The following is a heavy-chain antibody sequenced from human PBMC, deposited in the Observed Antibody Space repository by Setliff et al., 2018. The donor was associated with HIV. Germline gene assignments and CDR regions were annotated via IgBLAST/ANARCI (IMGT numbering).Heavy chain of an antibody. CDR3: AREDQLLSGDYYYYGMDV. D-gene: IGHD2-2*01. J-gene: IGHJ6*02. Sequence: GGSLRLSCAASGFTFDDYAMHWVRQAPGKGLEWVSGISWNSGSIGYADSVKGRFTISRDNAKNSLYLQMNSLRAEDMALYYCAREDQLLSGDYYYYGMDVWGQGTTVTVSS. CDR1: GFTFDDYA. V-gene: IGHV3-9*03. CDR2: ISWNSGSI.